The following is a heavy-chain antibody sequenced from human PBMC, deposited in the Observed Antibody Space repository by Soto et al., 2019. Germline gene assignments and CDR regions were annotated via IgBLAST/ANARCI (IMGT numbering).Heavy chain of an antibody. CDR1: GFTVSDNY. Sequence: EVQLVESGGGLVQPGGSLRLSCAASGFTVSDNYMNWVRQAPGKGLEWVAVIYRGTTYYADSVKGRFTISRDNSKNTLYLQMSSLRPEDTAVYDCARDVDGRDYDSTGYSFDYWGQGTLFAVSS. CDR3: ARDVDGRDYDSTGYSFDY. V-gene: IGHV3-66*01. D-gene: IGHD3-22*01. J-gene: IGHJ4*02. CDR2: IYRGTT.